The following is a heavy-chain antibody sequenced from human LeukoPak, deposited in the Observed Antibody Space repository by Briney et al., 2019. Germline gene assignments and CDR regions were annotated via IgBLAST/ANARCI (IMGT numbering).Heavy chain of an antibody. CDR1: GFTFSSYG. CDR2: IWYDGSNK. V-gene: IGHV3-33*01. J-gene: IGHJ6*02. CDR3: ARVRVPYYYGMDV. D-gene: IGHD3-3*01. Sequence: GGSLRLSCAASGFTFSSYGMHWVRQAPGKGLEWVAVIWYDGSNKYYADSVKGRFTISRDNSKNTLYLQMNSLRAEDTAVYYCARVRVPYYYGMDVWDQGTTVTVS.